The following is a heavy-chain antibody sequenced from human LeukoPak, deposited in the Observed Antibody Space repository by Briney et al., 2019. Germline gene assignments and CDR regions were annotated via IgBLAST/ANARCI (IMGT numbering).Heavy chain of an antibody. J-gene: IGHJ4*02. CDR1: GGSISSYY. V-gene: IGHV4-59*01. Sequence: SETLSLTCTVSGGSISSYYWSWIRQPPGKGLEWIGYIYYSGSTNYNPSLKSRVTISVDTSKNQFSLKLSSVTAADTAVYYCARGEVLWFGEPTYFDYWGQGTLVTVSS. CDR3: ARGEVLWFGEPTYFDY. CDR2: IYYSGST. D-gene: IGHD3-10*01.